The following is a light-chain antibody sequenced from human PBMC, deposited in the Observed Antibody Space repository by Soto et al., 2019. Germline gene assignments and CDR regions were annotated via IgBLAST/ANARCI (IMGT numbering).Light chain of an antibody. J-gene: IGKJ1*01. CDR1: QSVSSSY. Sequence: EIVLTQSPGTLSLSPGQRATLSCRASQSVSSSYLAWYQQIPGQAPRLLIYGASSRATGIPDRFSGSGSGTDFTLAINRLEPADFAVYYCQQYGSSRTFGQGTKVDIK. CDR2: GAS. V-gene: IGKV3-20*01. CDR3: QQYGSSRT.